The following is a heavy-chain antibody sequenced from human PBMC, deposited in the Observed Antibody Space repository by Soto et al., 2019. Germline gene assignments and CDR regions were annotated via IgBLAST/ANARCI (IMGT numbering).Heavy chain of an antibody. Sequence: QLQLQESGPGLVKPSETLSLTCTVSGGSISSSTYYWGWIRQPPGKRLEWLAIIYYSGNTYYNPSRKSRLAIPVDTSKSQFSLMFSSVTAADTAVYYYAYEMEYLSQLFDPWGQGTLVTVSS. CDR2: IYYSGNT. CDR3: AYEMEYLSQLFDP. J-gene: IGHJ5*02. D-gene: IGHD3-9*01. CDR1: GGSISSSTYY. V-gene: IGHV4-39*01.